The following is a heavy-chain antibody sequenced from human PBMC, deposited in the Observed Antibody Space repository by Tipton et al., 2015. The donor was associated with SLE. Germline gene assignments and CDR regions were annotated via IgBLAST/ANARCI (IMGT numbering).Heavy chain of an antibody. Sequence: SLRLSCAASGFTVSSNYMSWVRQAPGKGLEWVSVIYSGGSTYYADSVKGRFTISRDNSKNTLYLQMNSLRAEDTAVYYCAKDPLWFGELNSFDYWGQGTLVTVSS. D-gene: IGHD3-10*01. V-gene: IGHV3-53*01. CDR1: GFTVSSNY. CDR3: AKDPLWFGELNSFDY. J-gene: IGHJ4*02. CDR2: IYSGGST.